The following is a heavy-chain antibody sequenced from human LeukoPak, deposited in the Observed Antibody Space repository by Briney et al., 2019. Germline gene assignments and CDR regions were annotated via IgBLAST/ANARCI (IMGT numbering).Heavy chain of an antibody. D-gene: IGHD6-6*01. CDR1: GGSISSYY. CDR3: GSLATPGLYFDY. CDR2: IHHSGST. V-gene: IGHV4-59*06. J-gene: IGHJ4*02. Sequence: PSETLSLTCTVSGGSISSYYWSWIRQPPGKGLEWIGYIHHSGSTFYNPSLKSRLTISVDTSKNQFSLKLSSVTAADTAVYYCGSLATPGLYFDYWGQGTLVTVSS.